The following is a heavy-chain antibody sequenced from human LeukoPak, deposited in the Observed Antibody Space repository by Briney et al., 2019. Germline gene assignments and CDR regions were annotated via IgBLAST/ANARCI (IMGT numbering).Heavy chain of an antibody. CDR2: IIPIFGIA. J-gene: IGHJ4*02. CDR1: GGTFSSYA. D-gene: IGHD3-3*01. V-gene: IGHV1-69*04. CDR3: ARGTYDFWSGPDY. Sequence: ASVKVSCKASGGTFSSYAISWVRQAPGQGLEWMGRIIPIFGIANYAQKFQGRVTITADKSTSTAYMELSSLRSEDTAVYYCARGTYDFWSGPDYWGQGTLVTVSS.